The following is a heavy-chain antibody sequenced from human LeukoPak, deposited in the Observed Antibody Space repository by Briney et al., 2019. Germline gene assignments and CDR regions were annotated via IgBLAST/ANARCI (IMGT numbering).Heavy chain of an antibody. V-gene: IGHV3-33*06. CDR2: IWYDGSNK. CDR3: AKDRGVFYYYYGMDV. D-gene: IGHD3-10*01. Sequence: GGSLRLSCAASGFTFSSYGMHWVRQAPGKGLEWVAVIWYDGSNKYYADSVKGRFTISRDNSKNTLYLQMNSLRAEDTAVYYCAKDRGVFYYYYGMDVWGQGTTVTVSS. CDR1: GFTFSSYG. J-gene: IGHJ6*02.